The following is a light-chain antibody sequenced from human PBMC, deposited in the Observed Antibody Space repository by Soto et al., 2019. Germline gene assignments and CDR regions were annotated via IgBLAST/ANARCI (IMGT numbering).Light chain of an antibody. Sequence: QSVLTQPASVSGSPGQSITISCTGTSSDVGSYNLVSWYQQHPGKAPKLMIYEASKRPSVVSNRFSGSKSGNTASLTISGLQAEDEADYYCCSYAGSNTFVFGGGTKLTVL. V-gene: IGLV2-23*02. CDR3: CSYAGSNTFV. J-gene: IGLJ2*01. CDR1: SSDVGSYNL. CDR2: EAS.